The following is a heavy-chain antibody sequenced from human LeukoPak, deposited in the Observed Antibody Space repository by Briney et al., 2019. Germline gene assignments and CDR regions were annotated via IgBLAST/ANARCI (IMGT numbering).Heavy chain of an antibody. CDR2: IFHSGNT. V-gene: IGHV4-59*08. J-gene: IGHJ3*01. CDR3: ARHERHCTGGNCYSNAFDV. D-gene: IGHD2-15*01. Sequence: SETLSLTYTVSGGSISRYYWSWIRRPPGKGLEWVGYIFHSGNTKYNPSLKSRVTISLDTYKKQFSLKLTSVTASDTAVYFCARHERHCTGGNCYSNAFDVWSQGTMVTVSS. CDR1: GGSISRYY.